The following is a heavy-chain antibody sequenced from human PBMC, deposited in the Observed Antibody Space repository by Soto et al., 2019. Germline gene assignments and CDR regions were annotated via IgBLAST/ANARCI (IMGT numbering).Heavy chain of an antibody. J-gene: IGHJ4*02. CDR2: ISSRSGYT. V-gene: IGHV3-11*06. Sequence: GRSRRLSCSLAGITPCEYYTCWKGLPQGPGLEWVSYISSRSGYTNYADSGKGRFTISKDNAKNSLYLQMNSLRAEDTAVYYCAKEYGRLDYWGQGTLVTVPS. CDR1: GITPCEYY. CDR3: AKEYGRLDY. D-gene: IGHD4-17*01.